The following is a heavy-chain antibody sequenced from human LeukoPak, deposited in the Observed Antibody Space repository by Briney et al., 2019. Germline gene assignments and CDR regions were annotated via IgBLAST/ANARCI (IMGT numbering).Heavy chain of an antibody. CDR2: ISSTGTTI. V-gene: IGHV3-48*01. CDR1: GFSFSGYS. D-gene: IGHD5-12*01. CDR3: ARSRSGYHIDY. J-gene: IGHJ4*02. Sequence: QSGGSLRLSCAASGFSFSGYSMNWVRQAPGKGLEWVSYISSTGTTIYYGDSMKGRFTVSRDNAKNSLSLQMNTLRAEDTAVYYCARSRSGYHIDYWGQGTLVTVSS.